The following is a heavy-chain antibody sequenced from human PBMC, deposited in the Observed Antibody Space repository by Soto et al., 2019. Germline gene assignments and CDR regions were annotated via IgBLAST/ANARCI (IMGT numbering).Heavy chain of an antibody. J-gene: IGHJ4*02. Sequence: GGSLRLSCAASGFTFSSYSMNWVRQAPGKGLEWVSSISSSSSYIYYADSVKGRFTISRDNSKNMLYLQMNSLRAEDTAVYYCARDLLAVARPPNDYWGQGTLVTVSS. CDR2: ISSSSSYI. D-gene: IGHD6-19*01. CDR1: GFTFSSYS. CDR3: ARDLLAVARPPNDY. V-gene: IGHV3-21*01.